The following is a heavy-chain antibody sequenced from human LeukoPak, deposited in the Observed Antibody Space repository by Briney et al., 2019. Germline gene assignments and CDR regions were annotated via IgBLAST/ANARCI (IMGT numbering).Heavy chain of an antibody. CDR1: GFTFSSYW. J-gene: IGHJ6*03. V-gene: IGHV3-74*03. Sequence: GGSLRLSCAASGFTFSSYWIHWVRQGPGKGQVWISRIIGDGSSTTYADSVKGRFTISRDNAKNTLYLHMSSLRAEDTAVYFCAREAQGSGLPGLSRYYYMDVWGKGTTVTVSS. D-gene: IGHD3-10*01. CDR3: AREAQGSGLPGLSRYYYMDV. CDR2: IIGDGSST.